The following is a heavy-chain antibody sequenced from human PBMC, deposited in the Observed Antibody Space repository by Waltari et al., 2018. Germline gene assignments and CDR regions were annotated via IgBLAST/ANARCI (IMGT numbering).Heavy chain of an antibody. J-gene: IGHJ6*03. D-gene: IGHD3-3*01. V-gene: IGHV4-59*01. CDR2: VYYTGRN. Sequence: QVQLQESGPGLVMPSETLSLTCTVSGGSISSYSWSWIRQSPGKVLEWIGNVYYTGRNNSNPSLKSRARISVDTSKNEFSLRLSSVTAADTAVYYCARSYFDVWSGRYYYYMDVWGKGTTVTISS. CDR1: GGSISSYS. CDR3: ARSYFDVWSGRYYYYMDV.